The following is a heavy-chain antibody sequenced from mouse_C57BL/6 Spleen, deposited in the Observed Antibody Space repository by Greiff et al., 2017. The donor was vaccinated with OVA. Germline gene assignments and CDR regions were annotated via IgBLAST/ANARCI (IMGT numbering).Heavy chain of an antibody. Sequence: QVQLQQSGAELVRPGASVTLSCKASGYTFTDYEMHWVKQTPVHGLEWIGAIDPETGGTAYTQKFKGKAILTADKSSSTAYMELRSLTSEDSAVYYCTRSTITTVYFDYWGQGTTLTVSS. CDR2: IDPETGGT. CDR1: GYTFTDYE. V-gene: IGHV1-15*01. J-gene: IGHJ2*01. CDR3: TRSTITTVYFDY. D-gene: IGHD1-1*01.